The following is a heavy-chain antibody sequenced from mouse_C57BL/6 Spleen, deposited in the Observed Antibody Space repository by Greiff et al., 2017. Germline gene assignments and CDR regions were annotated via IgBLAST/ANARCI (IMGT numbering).Heavy chain of an antibody. CDR2: IDPSDSYT. D-gene: IGHD4-1*01. V-gene: IGHV1-69*01. Sequence: QVQLQQPGAELVMPGASVKLSCKASGYTFTSYWLHWVKQRPGQGLEWIGEIDPSDSYTNYNQKFKGKSTLTVDKSSSTAYMQLSSLTSEDSAVYYCARSGFDYWGQGTTLTVSS. CDR3: ARSGFDY. J-gene: IGHJ2*01. CDR1: GYTFTSYW.